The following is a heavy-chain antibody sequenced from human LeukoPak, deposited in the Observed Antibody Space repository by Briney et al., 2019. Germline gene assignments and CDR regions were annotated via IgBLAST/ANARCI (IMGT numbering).Heavy chain of an antibody. V-gene: IGHV3-30-3*01. CDR3: ARDLENLIAAAGDGY. J-gene: IGHJ4*02. D-gene: IGHD6-13*01. CDR2: ISYDGSNK. CDR1: GCTFSSYA. Sequence: GGSLRLSCAASGCTFSSYAMHWVRQAPGKGLEWVAVISYDGSNKYYADSVKGRFTISRDNSKNTLYLQMNSLRAEDTAVYYCARDLENLIAAAGDGYWGQGTLVTVSS.